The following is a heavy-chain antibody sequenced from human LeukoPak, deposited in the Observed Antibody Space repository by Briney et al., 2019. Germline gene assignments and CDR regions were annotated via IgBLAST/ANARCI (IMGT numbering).Heavy chain of an antibody. D-gene: IGHD4-17*01. CDR1: GFTFSSYA. Sequence: GGSLRLSCAASGFTFSSYAMSWVRQAPGKGLEWVSAISGSGGSTYYADSVKDRFTISRDNSKNTLYLQMNSLRAEDTAVYYCAKDQDYGDYVVLGYWGQGTLVTVSS. CDR3: AKDQDYGDYVVLGY. J-gene: IGHJ4*02. CDR2: ISGSGGST. V-gene: IGHV3-23*01.